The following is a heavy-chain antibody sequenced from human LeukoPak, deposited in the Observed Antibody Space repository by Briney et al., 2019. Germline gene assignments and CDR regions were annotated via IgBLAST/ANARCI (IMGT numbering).Heavy chain of an antibody. Sequence: PGGSLRLSCAASGFTFSGSAMHWVRQASGKGLEWVGRIRSKAISYATAYAASVKGRFTISRDDSKNTAYLQMNSLKTEDTAVYYCTGEWEPYWGEAFDIWGQGTMVTVSS. CDR3: TGEWEPYWGEAFDI. CDR1: GFTFSGSA. D-gene: IGHD1-26*01. CDR2: IRSKAISYAT. V-gene: IGHV3-73*01. J-gene: IGHJ3*02.